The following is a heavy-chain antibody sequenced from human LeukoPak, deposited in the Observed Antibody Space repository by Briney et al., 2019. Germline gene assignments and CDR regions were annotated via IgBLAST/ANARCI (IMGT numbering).Heavy chain of an antibody. CDR3: ARDPVRDGYPYSFDY. Sequence: GGSLRLSCPASGFIFSSHGMHWVRQAPGKGLEWVAVIWYDGSNKYYADSVKGRFTISRDNSKNTLYLQMDSLRGEDTAVYYCARDPVRDGYPYSFDYWGQGTLVTVSS. CDR2: IWYDGSNK. CDR1: GFIFSSHG. D-gene: IGHD5-24*01. J-gene: IGHJ4*02. V-gene: IGHV3-33*01.